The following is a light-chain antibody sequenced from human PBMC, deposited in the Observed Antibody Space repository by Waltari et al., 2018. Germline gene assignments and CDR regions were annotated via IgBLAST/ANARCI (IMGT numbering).Light chain of an antibody. CDR1: SRHLGNYNL. V-gene: IGLV2-23*02. CDR2: EVT. Sequence: QSGLAQPASASGSPGQSITITCTRTSRHLGNYNLVSWYQQRPGKPPRLLIYEVTKRAPGTSDRFSASKSGNTASLSISGLQAQEDEADYYCCSYVGLGTYVFGTGTKVTV. CDR3: CSYVGLGTYV. J-gene: IGLJ1*01.